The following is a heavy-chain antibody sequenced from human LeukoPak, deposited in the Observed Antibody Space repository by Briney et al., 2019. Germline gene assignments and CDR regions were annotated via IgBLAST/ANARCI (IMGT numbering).Heavy chain of an antibody. V-gene: IGHV3-48*01. D-gene: IGHD5-18*01. CDR1: GFTFSSYS. CDR2: ISSSSSTI. J-gene: IGHJ4*02. CDR3: ARDDEYSYGYFDY. Sequence: GGSLRLSCAASGFTFSSYSMNWVRQAPGKGLEWVSYISSSSSTIYYADSVKGRFTISRDNAKNSLYLQMNSLRAEDTAVYYCARDDEYSYGYFDYWGQGTLVTVSS.